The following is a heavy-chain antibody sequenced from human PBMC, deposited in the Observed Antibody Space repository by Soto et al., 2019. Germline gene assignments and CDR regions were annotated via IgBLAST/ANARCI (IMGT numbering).Heavy chain of an antibody. D-gene: IGHD2-2*02. CDR1: GFTFSFYG. J-gene: IGHJ4*02. CDR3: AKVYWGGYCTSPSCYTLDY. CDR2: ILYDGNNK. Sequence: GGSLRLSCAASGFTFSFYGMHWDRQAPGKGLEWVALILYDGNNKFYADSVKGRFTISRDNSMNTLYLQMNSLRADDTAVYYCAKVYWGGYCTSPSCYTLDYWGQGALVTVSS. V-gene: IGHV3-30*18.